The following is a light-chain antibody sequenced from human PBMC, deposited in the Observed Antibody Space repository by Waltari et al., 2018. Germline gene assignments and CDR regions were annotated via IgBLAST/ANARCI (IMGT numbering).Light chain of an antibody. J-gene: IGLJ2*01. CDR2: DNN. V-gene: IGLV1-51*01. CDR3: ATWDDRLGAGA. Sequence: QSLLTQPPSVSAAPGQKVTISCPGTSSHLGKKYVSWYQHLPGPAPKLLIYDNNERPSGIPDRFSGSKSGTSATLDITGLQTGDEGDYYCATWDDRLGAGALGGGTKLTVL. CDR1: SSHLGKKY.